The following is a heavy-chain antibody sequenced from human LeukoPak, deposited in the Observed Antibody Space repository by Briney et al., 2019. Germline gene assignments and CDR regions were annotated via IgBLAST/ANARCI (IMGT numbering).Heavy chain of an antibody. CDR2: IYYSGST. D-gene: IGHD3-22*01. CDR3: ARLGRAYYYDSSGYYYFDY. Sequence: SETLSLTCTVSGGSISSSSYYWGWIRQPPGTGLEWLGSIYYSGSTYYNPSLKSRVTISVDTSKNQFSLKLSSVTAADTAVYYCARLGRAYYYDSSGYYYFDYWGQGTLVTVSS. CDR1: GGSISSSSYY. J-gene: IGHJ4*02. V-gene: IGHV4-39*01.